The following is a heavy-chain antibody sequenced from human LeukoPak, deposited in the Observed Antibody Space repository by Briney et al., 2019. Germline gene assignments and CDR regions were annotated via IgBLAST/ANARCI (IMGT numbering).Heavy chain of an antibody. J-gene: IGHJ4*02. Sequence: WASVKVSCKASGYTFTSYSIHWVRQAPGQGLEWMGWISAYNGNTKYAQKLQGRVTMTTDTSTSTAYMELRSLRSDDTAVYYCARGLGGSGSYFLTFDYWGQGTLVTVSS. V-gene: IGHV1-18*01. CDR1: GYTFTSYS. CDR3: ARGLGGSGSYFLTFDY. D-gene: IGHD1-26*01. CDR2: ISAYNGNT.